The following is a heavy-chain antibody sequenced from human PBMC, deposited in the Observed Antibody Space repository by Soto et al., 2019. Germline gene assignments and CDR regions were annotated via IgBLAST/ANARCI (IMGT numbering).Heavy chain of an antibody. Sequence: QVQLGQSGAEVKKPGASVKVSCKASGYTFTSYDINWVRQATGPGLEWMGWMNPNSGNTGYAQKFQGRVTMTRNTSISTAYLELSSLRSADTAVYYCARWPDGYYYYGMDVWGQGTTVTVSS. CDR1: GYTFTSYD. J-gene: IGHJ6*02. V-gene: IGHV1-8*01. CDR2: MNPNSGNT. CDR3: ARWPDGYYYYGMDV.